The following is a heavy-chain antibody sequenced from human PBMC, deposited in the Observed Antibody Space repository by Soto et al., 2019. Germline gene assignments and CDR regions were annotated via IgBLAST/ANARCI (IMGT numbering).Heavy chain of an antibody. CDR3: ARGLVLWFGELSYYYYGMDV. V-gene: IGHV3-30-3*01. J-gene: IGHJ6*02. CDR2: ISYDGSNK. CDR1: GFTFSSYA. Sequence: QVQLVESGGGVVQPGRSLRLSCAASGFTFSSYAMHWVRQAPGKGLEWVAVISYDGSNKYYADSVKGRFTISRDNSKNTLYLQMNSLRAEDTAVYYCARGLVLWFGELSYYYYGMDVWGQGTTVTVSS. D-gene: IGHD3-10*01.